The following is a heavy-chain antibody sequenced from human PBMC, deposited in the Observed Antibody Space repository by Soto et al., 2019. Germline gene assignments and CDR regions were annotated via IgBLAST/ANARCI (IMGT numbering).Heavy chain of an antibody. J-gene: IGHJ6*02. CDR1: GFSLSTSGVG. D-gene: IGHD2-15*01. CDR2: IYWDDDK. V-gene: IGHV2-5*02. Sequence: QITLKESGPTLVKPTQTLTLTCTFSGFSLSTSGVGVAWIRQPPGKALEWLALIYWDDDKRYRPSLETRLTITKDTSKNQVVLTMTNVDSVDTATYYCAYLPCSGGSCYWFSYSGMAVWGQGTTVIVSS. CDR3: AYLPCSGGSCYWFSYSGMAV.